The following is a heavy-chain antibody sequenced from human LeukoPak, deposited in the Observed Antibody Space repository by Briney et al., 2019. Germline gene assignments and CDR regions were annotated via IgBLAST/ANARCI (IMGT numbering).Heavy chain of an antibody. V-gene: IGHV3-23*01. D-gene: IGHD3-3*01. CDR2: ISNDGGGT. J-gene: IGHJ5*02. Sequence: GGSLRLSCAASGFNFNNYGLIWVRQAPGKGLEWVSAISNDGGGTTYADFMKGRFTISRDNSKNTLFLQMNSLRAEDTALYYCAKGGSGYFLDLWGQGTLVTVSS. CDR3: AKGGSGYFLDL. CDR1: GFNFNNYG.